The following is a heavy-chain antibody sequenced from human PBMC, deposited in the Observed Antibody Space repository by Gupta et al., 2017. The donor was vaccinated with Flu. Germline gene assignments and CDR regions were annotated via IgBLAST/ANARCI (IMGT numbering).Heavy chain of an antibody. CDR1: GYSISRGDY. Sequence: QVQLQESGPGLVKASETLSATGAASGYSISRGDYWAWIRQPPGKGLEWIGSIYHSGSTYYNPSLKSRVTISVDTSKNQFSLKLSSVTAADTAVYYCARDLRVSVYPNNYFDYWGQGTLVTVSS. CDR3: ARDLRVSVYPNNYFDY. V-gene: IGHV4-38-2*02. D-gene: IGHD2-21*01. CDR2: IYHSGST. J-gene: IGHJ4*02.